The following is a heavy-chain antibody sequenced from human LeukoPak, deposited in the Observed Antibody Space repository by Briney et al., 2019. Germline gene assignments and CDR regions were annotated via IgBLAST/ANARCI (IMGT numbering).Heavy chain of an antibody. CDR3: ARDAPDPYYDFWSGYPYKYYGMDV. V-gene: IGHV3-48*01. Sequence: PGGSLRLSCAASGFTFSSYSMNWVRQAPGKGLEWVSYISSSSSTIYYADSVKGRFTISRDNAKNSLYLQMNSLRAEDTAVYYCARDAPDPYYDFWSGYPYKYYGMDVWGQGTTVTVSS. D-gene: IGHD3-3*01. J-gene: IGHJ6*02. CDR2: ISSSSSTI. CDR1: GFTFSSYS.